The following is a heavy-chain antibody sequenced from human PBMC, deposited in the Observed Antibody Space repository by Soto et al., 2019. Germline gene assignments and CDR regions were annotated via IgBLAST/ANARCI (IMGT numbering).Heavy chain of an antibody. Sequence: SETLSLTCTVSGGSISSGGHYCSWIRQLPGKGLEWIGYIYHSGSTYYNPSLKSRVALSVDTSRNQFSLSLNSVTAADTAVYYCARWELRDFDYWGQGTLVTVSS. CDR3: ARWELRDFDY. J-gene: IGHJ4*02. CDR2: IYHSGST. V-gene: IGHV4-31*03. D-gene: IGHD1-26*01. CDR1: GGSISSGGHY.